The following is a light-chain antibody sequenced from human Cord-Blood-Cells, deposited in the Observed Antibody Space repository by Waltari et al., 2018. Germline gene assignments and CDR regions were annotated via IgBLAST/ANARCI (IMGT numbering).Light chain of an antibody. J-gene: IGLJ2*01. CDR1: SSDVGGSNY. Sequence: QSALAQPASVSGSPGQSLTISCTGTSSDVGGSNYVSWYQQHPGKAPKLMIYDVSNRPSGVSNRFSGSKSGNTASLTISGLQAEDEADYYCSSYTSSSTVFGGGTKLTVL. CDR2: DVS. V-gene: IGLV2-14*01. CDR3: SSYTSSSTV.